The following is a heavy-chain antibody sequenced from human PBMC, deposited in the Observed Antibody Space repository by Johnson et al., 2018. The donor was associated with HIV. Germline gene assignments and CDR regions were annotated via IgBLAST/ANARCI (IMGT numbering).Heavy chain of an antibody. CDR1: GFTFADYG. CDR3: ARECSGGSCYPLDHDAFDI. Sequence: VLLVESGGGVVRPGGSLRLSCAASGFTFADYGMSWVRQAPGKGLAWVSGIRWYSGSIGYADSVKGRFTMSRDNSKHTLYLQMNSLRAEDTAVYYCARECSGGSCYPLDHDAFDIWGQGTMVTVSS. J-gene: IGHJ3*02. CDR2: IRWYSGSI. D-gene: IGHD2-15*01. V-gene: IGHV3-20*04.